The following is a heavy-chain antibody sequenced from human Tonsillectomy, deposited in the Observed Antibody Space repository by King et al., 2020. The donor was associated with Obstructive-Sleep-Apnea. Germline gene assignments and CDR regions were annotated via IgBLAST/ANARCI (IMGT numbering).Heavy chain of an antibody. V-gene: IGHV3-30*04. CDR1: GFTFSSYP. CDR2: ISYDGDNK. D-gene: IGHD3-10*01. J-gene: IGHJ4*02. CDR3: ARDWYYYASGSPDY. Sequence: VQLVQSGGGVVQPGRSLRLSCAASGFTFSSYPMHWVRQAPGKGLEWVAVISYDGDNKYYADSLKGRFTISRDNSKNTLYLQMNSLKAEDTAVYYCARDWYYYASGSPDYWGQGTLVTVSS.